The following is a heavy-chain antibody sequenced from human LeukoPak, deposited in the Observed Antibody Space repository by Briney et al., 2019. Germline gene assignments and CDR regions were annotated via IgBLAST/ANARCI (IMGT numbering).Heavy chain of an antibody. CDR2: IIPIFGTA. D-gene: IGHD6-13*01. CDR3: TRNIAPGGKGYYFDY. J-gene: IGHJ4*02. CDR1: GGTFSSYA. Sequence: SVKVSCKASGGTFSSYAISWVRQAPGQGLEWMGGIIPIFGTANYAQKFQGRVTITADESTSTAYMELSSLRSEDTAVYYCTRNIAPGGKGYYFDYWDQGTLVTVSS. V-gene: IGHV1-69*13.